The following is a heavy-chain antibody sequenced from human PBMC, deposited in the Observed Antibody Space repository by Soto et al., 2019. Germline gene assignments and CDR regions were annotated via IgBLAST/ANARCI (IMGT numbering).Heavy chain of an antibody. J-gene: IGHJ4*02. V-gene: IGHV3-23*01. CDR3: AKENGFQFVNFGASGFDY. D-gene: IGHD6-6*01. Sequence: EVQLLESGGGLVQPGGSLRLSCAASGFRFSSKAMSWVRQAPGKGLEWVSIISGSGSSTYYTDSPKGRFTISRDNSKNMVYLEMNYLRAEDTAVYYCAKENGFQFVNFGASGFDYWGQGSLVSVSS. CDR2: ISGSGSST. CDR1: GFRFSSKA.